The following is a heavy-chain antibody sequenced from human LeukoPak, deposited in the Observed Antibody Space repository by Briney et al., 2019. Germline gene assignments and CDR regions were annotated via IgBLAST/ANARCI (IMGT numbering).Heavy chain of an antibody. V-gene: IGHV3-23*01. J-gene: IGHJ4*02. CDR1: GFTFSSYA. CDR2: ISGSGGST. Sequence: GGSLRLSCAASGFTFSSYAMSWVRQAPGKGLERVSAISGSGGSTYYADSVKGRFTISRDNSKNTLYLQMNSLRAEDTAVYYCAKDPSSIAARRSSHSDYWGQGTLVTVSS. D-gene: IGHD6-6*01. CDR3: AKDPSSIAARRSSHSDY.